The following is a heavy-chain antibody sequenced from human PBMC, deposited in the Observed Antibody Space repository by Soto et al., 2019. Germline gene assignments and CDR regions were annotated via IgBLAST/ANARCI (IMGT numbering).Heavy chain of an antibody. D-gene: IGHD6-19*01. CDR2: INFDGSDI. CDR3: AXVWGSEPEEWLAGALDY. J-gene: IGHJ4*02. Sequence: PGGSLRLSCAASGFTFSSHWMHWVRQAPGKGLVWVSRINFDGSDINYADSVKGRFTISRDNAKHTLYLQMNSLRAEDTAVYYCAXVWGSEPEEWLAGALDYWGQGTLVTVSS. CDR1: GFTFSSHW. V-gene: IGHV3-74*01.